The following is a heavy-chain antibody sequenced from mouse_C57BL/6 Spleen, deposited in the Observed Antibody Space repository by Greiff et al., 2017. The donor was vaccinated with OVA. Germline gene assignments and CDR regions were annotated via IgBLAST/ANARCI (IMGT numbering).Heavy chain of an antibody. V-gene: IGHV1-50*01. CDR1: GYTFTSYW. Sequence: QVQLQQPGAELVKPGASVKLSCKASGYTFTSYWMQWVKQRPGQGLEWIGEIDPSDSYTNYNQKFKGKATLTVDTSSSTAYMQLSSLTSEDSAVYYCARGGGSRRFDYWGQGTTLTVSS. CDR2: IDPSDSYT. J-gene: IGHJ2*01. CDR3: ARGGGSRRFDY. D-gene: IGHD1-1*01.